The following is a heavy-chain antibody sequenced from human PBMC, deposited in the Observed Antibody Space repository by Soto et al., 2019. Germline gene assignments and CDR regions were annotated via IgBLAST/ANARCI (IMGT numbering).Heavy chain of an antibody. CDR3: ARDGAAAAP. D-gene: IGHD6-25*01. CDR1: GYTFTSYA. J-gene: IGHJ5*02. Sequence: QVQLVQSGAEVKKPGASVKVSCKASGYTFTSYAMHWVRQAPGQRLEWMGWINAGNGNTKYSQKFQGRVTITKDTAASTAYMELSSLRSEDTAVYSWARDGAAAAPWGQGTLVTVSS. CDR2: INAGNGNT. V-gene: IGHV1-3*01.